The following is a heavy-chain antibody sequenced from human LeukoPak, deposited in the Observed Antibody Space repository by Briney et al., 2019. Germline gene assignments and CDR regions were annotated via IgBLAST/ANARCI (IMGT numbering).Heavy chain of an antibody. CDR1: GLTFSSYN. Sequence: PGGSLRLSCAASGLTFSSYNMNWVRQAPGKGPEWVAYITASDSTKYYADSVKGRFTISRDNAKKSLFLQMNSLRAEDTAVYYCAAASAFSSWRSWGQGTVVSVSS. V-gene: IGHV3-48*01. J-gene: IGHJ5*02. CDR2: ITASDSTK. D-gene: IGHD6-13*01. CDR3: AAASAFSSWRS.